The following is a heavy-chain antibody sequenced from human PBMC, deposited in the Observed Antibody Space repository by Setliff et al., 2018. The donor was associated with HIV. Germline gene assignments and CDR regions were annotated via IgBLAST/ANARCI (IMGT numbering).Heavy chain of an antibody. V-gene: IGHV4-34*01. D-gene: IGHD4-17*01. CDR2: VNHNGNI. J-gene: IGHJ4*02. Sequence: SETLSLTCGLNGLPFGNYYWNWIRQSPGKGLEWIVEVNHNGNINYNPSLQSRVTVSVDTSKPHYSLKMNSMTAADSAVYYCARFDVTPMTTRDYWGQGTQVTVSS. CDR3: ARFDVTPMTTRDY. CDR1: GLPFGNYY.